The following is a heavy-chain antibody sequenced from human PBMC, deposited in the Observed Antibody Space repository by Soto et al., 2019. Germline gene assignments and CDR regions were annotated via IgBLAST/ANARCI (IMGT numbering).Heavy chain of an antibody. Sequence: VQLVESGGGVVQPGRSLRLSCAASGFIFSNYGMHWVRQAPGKGLEWVANIKQDGSEKYYVDSVKGRFTISRDNAKNSLYLQMNSLRAEDTAVYYCARGRPCTNGVCYYFDYWGQGTLVTVSS. CDR2: IKQDGSEK. CDR1: GFIFSNYG. D-gene: IGHD2-8*01. V-gene: IGHV3-7*03. J-gene: IGHJ4*02. CDR3: ARGRPCTNGVCYYFDY.